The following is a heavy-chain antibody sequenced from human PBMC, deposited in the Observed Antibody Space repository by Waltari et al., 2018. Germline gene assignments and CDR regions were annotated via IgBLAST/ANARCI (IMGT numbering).Heavy chain of an antibody. Sequence: EVQLVESGGGLVKPGGSLRLSCAASGFTFSRYRMTWVRQAPGKGLEWVSSISSRSSYIYYADSVKGRFTISRDNAKNSLYLQMNSLRAEDTAVYYCARESKNDAFDIWGQGTMVTVSS. CDR2: ISSRSSYI. CDR3: ARESKNDAFDI. V-gene: IGHV3-21*01. J-gene: IGHJ3*02. CDR1: GFTFSRYR.